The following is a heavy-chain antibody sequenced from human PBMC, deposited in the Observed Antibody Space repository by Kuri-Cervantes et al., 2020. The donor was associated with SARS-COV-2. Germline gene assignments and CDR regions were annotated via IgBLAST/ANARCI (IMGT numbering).Heavy chain of an antibody. CDR2: IYYSGST. Sequence: GSLRLSCTVSGGSISSSSYYWGWIRQSPGKGLEWIGSIYYSGSTYYNPSLKSRVTISVDTSKNQFSLKLSSVTAADTAVYYCASHGRIFPRSSSSPYNWFDPWGQGTLVTVSS. J-gene: IGHJ5*02. CDR3: ASHGRIFPRSSSSPYNWFDP. CDR1: GGSISSSSYY. V-gene: IGHV4-39*01. D-gene: IGHD6-6*01.